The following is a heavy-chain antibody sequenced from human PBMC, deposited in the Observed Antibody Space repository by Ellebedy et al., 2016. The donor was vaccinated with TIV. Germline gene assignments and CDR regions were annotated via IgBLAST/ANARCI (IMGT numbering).Heavy chain of an antibody. CDR3: ATTITTPGTSFEM. CDR1: GYRFPTHW. Sequence: GESLKIFCKGSGYRFPTHWIGWVRQKPGKGLEWMGMIYPGDSDTRYSTPFQGQVTISADKSISAAYLQWSSLKASDTAMYYCATTITTPGTSFEMWGQGTLVTVSS. D-gene: IGHD1/OR15-1a*01. J-gene: IGHJ3*02. CDR2: IYPGDSDT. V-gene: IGHV5-51*01.